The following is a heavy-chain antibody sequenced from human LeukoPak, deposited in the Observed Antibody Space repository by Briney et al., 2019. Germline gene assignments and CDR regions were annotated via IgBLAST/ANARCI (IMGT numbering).Heavy chain of an antibody. CDR1: GGSISSNY. D-gene: IGHD6-6*01. Sequence: PSETLSLTCTVSGGSISSNYWSWIRQPPGKGLEWIGYIYYSGSTNYNPSLKSRVTISVDTSKNQFSLKLSSVTAADTAVYYCAGSSSSGSEDYWGQGTLVTVSS. CDR2: IYYSGST. CDR3: AGSSSSGSEDY. V-gene: IGHV4-59*08. J-gene: IGHJ4*02.